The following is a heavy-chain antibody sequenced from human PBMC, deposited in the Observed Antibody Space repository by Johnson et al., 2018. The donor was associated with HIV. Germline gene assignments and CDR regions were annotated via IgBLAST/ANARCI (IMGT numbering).Heavy chain of an antibody. J-gene: IGHJ3*01. V-gene: IGHV3-30*04. CDR1: GFTFSSYA. D-gene: IGHD3-10*01. Sequence: QVQLVESGGGVVQPGRSLRLSCAASGFTFSSYAMHWVRQAPGKGLEWVAVISYDGSNKYYADYVKGRFTISRDNSKNTLYLQMNSLRAEDTAVYYCAKGREGIKAFDLWGQGTMVIVSS. CDR2: ISYDGSNK. CDR3: AKGREGIKAFDL.